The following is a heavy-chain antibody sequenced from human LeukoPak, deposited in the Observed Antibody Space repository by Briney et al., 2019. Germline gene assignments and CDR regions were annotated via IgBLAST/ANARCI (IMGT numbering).Heavy chain of an antibody. Sequence: GAXXKVSCKASGGTFSSYTISWVRQAPGQGLEWMGRIIPILGIANYAQKFQGRVTITADKSTSTAYMELSSLRSEDTAVYYCARVSSTRKYYYYYMDVWGKGTTVTVSS. J-gene: IGHJ6*03. V-gene: IGHV1-69*02. D-gene: IGHD2-2*01. CDR2: IIPILGIA. CDR3: ARVSSTRKYYYYYMDV. CDR1: GGTFSSYT.